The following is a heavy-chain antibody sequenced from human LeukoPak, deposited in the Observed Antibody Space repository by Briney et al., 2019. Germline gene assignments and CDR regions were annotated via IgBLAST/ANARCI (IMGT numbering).Heavy chain of an antibody. V-gene: IGHV1-18*01. CDR2: ISTYNGDT. D-gene: IGHD3-10*01. J-gene: IGHJ4*02. CDR3: ARAKPKNMVRGLIMRRESRYNFDY. CDR1: GYAFITYG. Sequence: GASVKVSCKTSGYAFITYGINWVRQAPGQGLEWMGWISTYNGDTNYAQKLQGRVTMTTDTSTSTAYMELRSLRSDDTAVYYCARAKPKNMVRGLIMRRESRYNFDYWGQGTLVTVSS.